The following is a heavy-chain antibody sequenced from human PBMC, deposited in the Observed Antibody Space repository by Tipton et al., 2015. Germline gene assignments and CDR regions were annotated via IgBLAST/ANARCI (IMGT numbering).Heavy chain of an antibody. CDR3: ARRCGADCYWGYYFDH. Sequence: PGLVKPSGTLSLTCAVSGGSISSSNWWSWVRQPPGKKLEWIGEIYHSGNTNYNPSLKSRVTISADKSKNQFSLNLKSVTAADTAVYYCARRCGADCYWGYYFDHWGQGTLVNVSS. V-gene: IGHV4-4*02. CDR2: IYHSGNT. J-gene: IGHJ4*02. CDR1: GGSISSSNW. D-gene: IGHD2-21*01.